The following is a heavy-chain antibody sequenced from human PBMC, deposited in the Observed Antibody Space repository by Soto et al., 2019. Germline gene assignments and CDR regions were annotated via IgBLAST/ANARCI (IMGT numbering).Heavy chain of an antibody. CDR3: ASELGAGGDYYYGMDV. CDR1: GFTFSSYA. Sequence: GGSLRLSCAASGFTFSSYAMSWVRQAPGKGLEWVAAISGSGGSTYYADSVKGRFTISRDNSKNTLSLKMNSLRAEDTAVYYCASELGAGGDYYYGMDVWGQGTTVTVSS. D-gene: IGHD6-25*01. V-gene: IGHV3-23*01. CDR2: ISGSGGST. J-gene: IGHJ6*02.